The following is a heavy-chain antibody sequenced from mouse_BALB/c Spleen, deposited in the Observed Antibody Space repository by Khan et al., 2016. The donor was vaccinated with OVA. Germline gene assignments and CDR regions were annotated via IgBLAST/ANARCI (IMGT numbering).Heavy chain of an antibody. V-gene: IGHV3-2*02. D-gene: IGHD2-12*01. CDR3: AKSHCYSDSYAMDY. J-gene: IGHJ4*01. CDR2: ISSTGST. CDR1: GYSITSDYA. Sequence: VQLKESGPGLVKPSQSLSLTCTVTGYSITSDYAWNWIRQFPGNKLEWMGYISSTGSTSYNPSLKSRISITRDTSKNQFFLHLNSVTTEDTATYNCAKSHCYSDSYAMDYWGQGTSVTVAS.